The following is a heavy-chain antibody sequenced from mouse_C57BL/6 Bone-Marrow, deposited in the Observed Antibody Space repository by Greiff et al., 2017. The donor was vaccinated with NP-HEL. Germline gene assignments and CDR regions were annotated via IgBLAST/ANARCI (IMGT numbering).Heavy chain of an antibody. CDR2: ITHSGET. CDR1: GFPITSGYY. V-gene: IGHV12-3*01. CDR3: AGDYDGYWYFDV. J-gene: IGHJ1*03. Sequence: QLQESGPGLVKPSQSLFLTCSITGFPITSGYYWIWIRQSPGKPLEWMGYITHSGETFYNPSLQSPISITRETSKNPFFLQLTSVTTEDTAMYYCAGDYDGYWYFDVGGTGTTVTVSS. D-gene: IGHD2-3*01.